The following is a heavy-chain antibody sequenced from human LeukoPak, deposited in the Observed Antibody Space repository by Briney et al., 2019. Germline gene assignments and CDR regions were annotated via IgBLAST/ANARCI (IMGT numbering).Heavy chain of an antibody. D-gene: IGHD5-18*01. V-gene: IGHV3-11*01. J-gene: IGHJ4*02. CDR1: GFTFSDYY. CDR3: ARGVRGYSQGSLFDL. CDR2: ISSRGNTI. Sequence: GGSLRLSCAASGFTFSDYYMSWIRQAPGKGLEWVSYISSRGNTIYYADSVKGRFTISRDNAKNSLYLQMNSLRADDTAVDYCARGVRGYSQGSLFDLWGQGTLVTVSS.